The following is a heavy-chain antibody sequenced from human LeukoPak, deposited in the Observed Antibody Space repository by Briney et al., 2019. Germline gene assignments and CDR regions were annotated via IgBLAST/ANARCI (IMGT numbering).Heavy chain of an antibody. CDR1: GGSISSHY. CDR2: IYYSGST. V-gene: IGHV4-59*11. CDR3: ARESSSIYSYGGFDY. Sequence: SETLSLTCTVSGGSISSHYWSWIRQPPGKGLEWIGYIYYSGSTNYNPSLKSRVTISVDTSKNQFSLKLSSVAAADTAVYYCARESSSIYSYGGFDYWGQGTLVTVSS. J-gene: IGHJ4*02. D-gene: IGHD5-18*01.